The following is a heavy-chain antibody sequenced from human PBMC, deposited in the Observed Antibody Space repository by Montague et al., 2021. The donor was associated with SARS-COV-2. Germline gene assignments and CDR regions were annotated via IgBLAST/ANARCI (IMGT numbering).Heavy chain of an antibody. Sequence: ALVKPTQTLTLTCTFSGFSLSTSGMCVSWIRQPPGKALEWLARIDWDDDKYYSTSLKTRLTISKDTSKNQVVLTMTNMDPVDTATYYCARVTAGIVAYDYWGQGTLVTVSS. CDR1: GFSLSTSGMC. J-gene: IGHJ4*02. D-gene: IGHD5-12*01. CDR3: ARVTAGIVAYDY. V-gene: IGHV2-70*11. CDR2: IDWDDDK.